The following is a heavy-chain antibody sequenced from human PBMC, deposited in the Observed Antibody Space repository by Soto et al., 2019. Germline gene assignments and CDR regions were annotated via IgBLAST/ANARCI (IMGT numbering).Heavy chain of an antibody. CDR3: ARVIQLWLEVNWFDP. D-gene: IGHD5-18*01. V-gene: IGHV1-18*04. CDR1: GYTFTSYG. J-gene: IGHJ5*02. CDR2: ISAYNGNT. Sequence: ASVKVSCKASGYTFTSYGISWVRQAPGQGLEWMGWISAYNGNTNYAQKLQGRVTITRDTSASTAYMELSSLRSEDTAVYYCARVIQLWLEVNWFDPWGQGTLVTVSS.